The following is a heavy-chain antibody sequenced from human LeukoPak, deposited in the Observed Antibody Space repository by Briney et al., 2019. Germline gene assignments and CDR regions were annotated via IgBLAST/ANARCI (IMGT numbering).Heavy chain of an antibody. CDR3: ARGPRGSGWAHDAFDI. Sequence: ASVKVSCKTSGYTFSSYDINWVRQASGQGLEWMGWMNPNSGNTGYAEKFQGRVTMPRDTSINTAYMDLSSLESDDTAVYYCARGPRGSGWAHDAFDIWGQGTMVTVSS. J-gene: IGHJ3*02. D-gene: IGHD6-19*01. CDR1: GYTFSSYD. V-gene: IGHV1-8*01. CDR2: MNPNSGNT.